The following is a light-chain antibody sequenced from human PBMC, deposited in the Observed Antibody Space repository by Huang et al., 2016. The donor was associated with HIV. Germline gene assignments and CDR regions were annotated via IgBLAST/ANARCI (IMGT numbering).Light chain of an antibody. CDR3: QQIHSYPIT. CDR2: AAS. V-gene: IGKV1-13*02. J-gene: IGKJ5*01. CDR1: QDIINS. Sequence: AIQLTQSPSSLSASVGDRVTITCRASQDIINSLVWYQHSPGQAPKLLIYAASSLQSGVPSRYSGSGSGTDFTLTISNLQPDDFATYYCQQIHSYPITFGQGTRLEIK.